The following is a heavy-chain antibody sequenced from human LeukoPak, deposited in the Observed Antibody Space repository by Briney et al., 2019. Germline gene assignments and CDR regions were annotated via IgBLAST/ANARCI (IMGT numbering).Heavy chain of an antibody. D-gene: IGHD6-19*01. V-gene: IGHV3-21*01. CDR3: ARFIGWSAVDY. CDR2: ISSSSSYI. Sequence: GGSLRLSCAASGFTFGSYSMNWVRQAPGKGLEWVSSISSSSSYIYYADSVKGRFTISRDNAKNSLYLQMNSLRAEDTAVYYCARFIGWSAVDYWGQGTLVTVSS. CDR1: GFTFGSYS. J-gene: IGHJ4*02.